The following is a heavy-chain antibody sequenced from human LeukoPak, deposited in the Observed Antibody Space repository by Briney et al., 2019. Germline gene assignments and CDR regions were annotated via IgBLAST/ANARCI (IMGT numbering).Heavy chain of an antibody. D-gene: IGHD3-10*01. V-gene: IGHV4-59*01. J-gene: IGHJ4*02. CDR3: ATSRGSGVLDY. CDR1: GGSISSYY. CDR2: IYYSGST. Sequence: SETLSLTCTVSGGSISSYYWSWIRQPPGKGLEWIGYIYYSGSTNYNPSLKSRVTISVDTSKNQFSLKLSSVTAADTAVYYCATSRGSGVLDYWGQGTLVTVSS.